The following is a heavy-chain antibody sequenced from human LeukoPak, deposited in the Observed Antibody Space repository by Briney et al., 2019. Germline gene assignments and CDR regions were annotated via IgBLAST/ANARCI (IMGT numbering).Heavy chain of an antibody. D-gene: IGHD3-22*01. CDR3: TRQDSSGYYPQPEDY. Sequence: GGSLRLSCAASGFTFSSYAMSWVRQAPGKGLEWVGFISSKADGGTTEYAASVNGTFTIYRDETKMFAYLHMHSLKTTDTAFYYCTRQDSSGYYPQPEDYGGQGTLVTVSA. J-gene: IGHJ4*02. CDR2: ISSKADGGTT. V-gene: IGHV3-49*04. CDR1: GFTFSSYA.